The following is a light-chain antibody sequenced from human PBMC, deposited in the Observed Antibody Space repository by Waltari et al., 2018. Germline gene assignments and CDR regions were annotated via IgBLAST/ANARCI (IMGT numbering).Light chain of an antibody. CDR2: GAS. CDR1: QNIDNN. V-gene: IGKV3D-15*01. Sequence: EVGMTQSPAALSVSPGERVTLSCKASQNIDNNLAWYQQKPGQSPSLLIYGASTRATGVPARFSGSVSWTEFTLTISSLQSEDCAVFYCQQYNRWPPLTFGGGTKVEIK. CDR3: QQYNRWPPLT. J-gene: IGKJ4*01.